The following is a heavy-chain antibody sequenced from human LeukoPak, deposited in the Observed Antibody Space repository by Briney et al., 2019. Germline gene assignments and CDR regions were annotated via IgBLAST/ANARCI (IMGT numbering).Heavy chain of an antibody. J-gene: IGHJ4*02. CDR3: ARGDLFSAYYFDY. V-gene: IGHV4-39*07. Sequence: SETLSLTCTVSGGSISSSSYYWGWIRQPPGKGLEWIGSIYYSGSTYYNPSLKSRVTISVDTSKNQFSLKLSSVTAADTAVYYCARGDLFSAYYFDYWGQGTLVTVSS. CDR2: IYYSGST. CDR1: GGSISSSSYY.